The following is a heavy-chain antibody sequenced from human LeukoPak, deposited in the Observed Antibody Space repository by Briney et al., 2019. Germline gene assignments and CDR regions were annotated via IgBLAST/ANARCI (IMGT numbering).Heavy chain of an antibody. D-gene: IGHD3-3*01. V-gene: IGHV3-74*01. Sequence: GGSLRLSCAACGFSFTNAWMSWVRQAPGKGLEWVSRIDEDGKTIDYADSVKGRFTISRDNAKDTLYLQMSSLRDEDTAVYYCVSDLCGGDDQWGRGTLVTVSS. CDR2: IDEDGKTI. CDR3: VSDLCGGDDQ. CDR1: GFSFTNAW. J-gene: IGHJ5*02.